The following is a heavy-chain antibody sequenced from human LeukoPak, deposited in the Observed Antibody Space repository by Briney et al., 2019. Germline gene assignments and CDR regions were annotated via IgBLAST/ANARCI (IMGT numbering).Heavy chain of an antibody. CDR2: INDNGDGT. CDR1: GCTFSSYA. J-gene: IGHJ6*03. CDR3: AKGLRTGVGPYMGYHYYMDV. Sequence: GGSLRLSCAASGCTFSSYAMSWVRQAPGKGLKWVSTINDNGDGTYYADSVKGRFTISRDNSYNTVSLQMNSLRDEDTGVYYCAKGLRTGVGPYMGYHYYMDVWGKGATVTVSS. D-gene: IGHD3-16*01. V-gene: IGHV3-23*01.